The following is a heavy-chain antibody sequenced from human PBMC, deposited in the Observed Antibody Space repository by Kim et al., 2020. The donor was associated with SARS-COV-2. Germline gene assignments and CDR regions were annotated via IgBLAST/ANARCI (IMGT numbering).Heavy chain of an antibody. D-gene: IGHD3-9*01. CDR2: IWYDGSNK. CDR1: GFTFSSYG. Sequence: GGSLRLSCAASGFTFSSYGMYWVRQAPGKGLEWVAVIWYDGSNKYYADSVKGRFTISRDNSKNMLYLQMNSLRAEDTAVYYCARGTYYDILTGYYFEPNYGMDVWGQGTTVTVSS. CDR3: ARGTYYDILTGYYFEPNYGMDV. J-gene: IGHJ6*02. V-gene: IGHV3-33*07.